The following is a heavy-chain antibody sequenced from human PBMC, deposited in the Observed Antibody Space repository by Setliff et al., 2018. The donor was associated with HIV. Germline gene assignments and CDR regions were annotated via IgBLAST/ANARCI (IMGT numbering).Heavy chain of an antibody. CDR3: ARVRLRVPPSIFDY. CDR1: GGSFSGNH. V-gene: IGHV4-34*01. J-gene: IGHJ4*02. Sequence: SETLSLTCTIYGGSFSGNHWSWIRQSPAKGLEWIGEIYHSGIVNYNPSLQSRVTISTDTSKNQFSLRLNSVTVADTAVYYCARVRLRVPPSIFDYWGMGSLVTVSS. D-gene: IGHD2-2*01. CDR2: IYHSGIV.